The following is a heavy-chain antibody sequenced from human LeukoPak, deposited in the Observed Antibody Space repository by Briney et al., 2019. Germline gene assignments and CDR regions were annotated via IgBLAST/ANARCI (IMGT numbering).Heavy chain of an antibody. V-gene: IGHV3-9*01. CDR1: GFTFDDYA. Sequence: GGSLRLSCAASGFTFDDYAMHWVRQAPGKGLEWVSGISWNSGSIGCADSVKGRFTISRDNAKNSLYLQMNSLRAEDTALYYCAKDTEVVVITGAFDIWGQGTMVTVSS. D-gene: IGHD3-22*01. CDR3: AKDTEVVVITGAFDI. J-gene: IGHJ3*02. CDR2: ISWNSGSI.